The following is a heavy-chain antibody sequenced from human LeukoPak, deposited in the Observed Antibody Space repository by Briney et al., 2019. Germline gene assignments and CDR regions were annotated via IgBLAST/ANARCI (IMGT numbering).Heavy chain of an antibody. J-gene: IGHJ6*03. Sequence: HPGGSLRLSCAASGFTFSSYSMNWVRQAPGKGLEWVSYISSSSSTIYYADSVKGRFTISRDNSENTLYLQMNSLRGEDTAVYYCARAGKAGSSYYMDVWGKWTTVTVSS. CDR1: GFTFSSYS. CDR2: ISSSSSTI. V-gene: IGHV3-48*01. CDR3: ARAGKAGSSYYMDV. D-gene: IGHD6-13*01.